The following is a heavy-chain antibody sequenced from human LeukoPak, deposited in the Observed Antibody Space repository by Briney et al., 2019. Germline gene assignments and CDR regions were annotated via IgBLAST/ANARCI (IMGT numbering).Heavy chain of an antibody. J-gene: IGHJ4*02. CDR3: ARGRGWNYLSFLDY. Sequence: SETLSLTCTVSGGSISSGGYYWSWIRQHPGKGLEWIGYIYYSGSTYYNPSLKSRVTISVDTSKNQFSLKLSSVTAADTAVYYCARGRGWNYLSFLDYWGQGTLVTVSS. CDR1: GGSISSGGYY. V-gene: IGHV4-31*03. D-gene: IGHD1-7*01. CDR2: IYYSGST.